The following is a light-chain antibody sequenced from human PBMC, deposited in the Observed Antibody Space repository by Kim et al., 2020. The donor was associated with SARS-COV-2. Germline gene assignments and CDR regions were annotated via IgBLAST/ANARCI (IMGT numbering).Light chain of an antibody. Sequence: SPGERATLSCGASQSVSSNLAWYQQKPGQAPRLLIYGASTRATGIPARFSGSGSGTEFTLTISSLQSEDFAVYYCQQYNNWLPITFGQGTRLEIK. CDR2: GAS. J-gene: IGKJ5*01. CDR1: QSVSSN. CDR3: QQYNNWLPIT. V-gene: IGKV3D-15*01.